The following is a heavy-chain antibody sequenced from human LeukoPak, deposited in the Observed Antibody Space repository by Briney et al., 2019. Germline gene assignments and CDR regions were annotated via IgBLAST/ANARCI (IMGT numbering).Heavy chain of an antibody. CDR3: AKTGYQVLHYYMDV. CDR2: IRCDGSKE. V-gene: IGHV3-30*02. Sequence: GGSLRLSCAASGFSFDGYDMHWVRQAPGKGLEWMARIRCDGSKECYAYSVKGRFTISRDNSKKTLYLQMNSLRPEDTAVYYCAKTGYQVLHYYMDVWGKGTMVT. CDR1: GFSFDGYD. D-gene: IGHD6-13*01. J-gene: IGHJ6*03.